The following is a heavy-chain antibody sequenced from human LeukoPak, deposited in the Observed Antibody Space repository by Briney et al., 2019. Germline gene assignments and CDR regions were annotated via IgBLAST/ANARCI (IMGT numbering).Heavy chain of an antibody. CDR2: IYYSGGT. Sequence: SETLSLTCTVSGGSISSSSYYWGWIRQPPGKGLEWIGSIYYSGGTYYNPSLKSRVTISVDTSKNQFSLKLSSVTAADTAVYYCARVGGVLWFGEFNWFDPWGQGTLVTVSS. CDR1: GGSISSSSYY. J-gene: IGHJ5*02. V-gene: IGHV4-39*07. D-gene: IGHD3-10*01. CDR3: ARVGGVLWFGEFNWFDP.